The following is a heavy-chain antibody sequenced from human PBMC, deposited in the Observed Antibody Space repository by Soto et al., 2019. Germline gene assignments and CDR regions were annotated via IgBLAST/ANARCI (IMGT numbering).Heavy chain of an antibody. CDR2: ISARGSNI. V-gene: IGHV3-23*01. D-gene: IGHD5-18*01. CDR3: AKEYGGGTSTVTSYFDY. J-gene: IGHJ4*02. Sequence: EVQLLESGGGLVQPGGSLRLSCAASGITFNNYALSWVRQAPGKGLEWVSGISARGSNIYYADSVKGRFTISRDNSKNTLSLQMNSLRADDTAVYYCAKEYGGGTSTVTSYFDYWGQGTLVTVSS. CDR1: GITFNNYA.